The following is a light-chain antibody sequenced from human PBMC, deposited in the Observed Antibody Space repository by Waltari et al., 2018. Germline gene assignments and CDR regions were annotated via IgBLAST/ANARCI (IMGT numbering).Light chain of an antibody. V-gene: IGLV2-23*02. CDR3: CSYAGRNIWV. CDR2: EVI. J-gene: IGLJ3*02. CDR1: SSDVGFYTL. Sequence: QSALTQPASVSGSPGQSITISCPGTSSDVGFYTLVSWYPQHPGKAPELVVYEVIRRPSGVANRFSGSKSGNTASLTISGLQAEDEADYYCCSYAGRNIWVFGGGTKLTVL.